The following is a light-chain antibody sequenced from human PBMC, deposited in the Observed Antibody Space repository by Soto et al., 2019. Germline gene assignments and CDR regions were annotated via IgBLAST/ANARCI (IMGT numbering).Light chain of an antibody. J-gene: IGKJ1*01. V-gene: IGKV3-15*01. CDR1: QSVGNK. CDR2: DIS. Sequence: EIVVTQSPATLSVSPGERATLSCRASQSVGNKVAWYQHKPGQTPRLIIYDISTRAAGVPARFSGSGYGTEFTLTISSLQSEDFAVYYCQQYNNWPLWTFGQGTKVDIK. CDR3: QQYNNWPLWT.